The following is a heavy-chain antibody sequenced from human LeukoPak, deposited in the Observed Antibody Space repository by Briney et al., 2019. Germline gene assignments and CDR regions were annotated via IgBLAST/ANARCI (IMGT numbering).Heavy chain of an antibody. CDR1: GYTFTSYG. J-gene: IGHJ6*03. D-gene: IGHD3-10*01. Sequence: GASVKVSCKASGYTFTSYGISWVRQAPGQGLEWMGWISAYNGNTNYAQKLQGRVTMTTDTSTSTAYMGLRSLRSDDTAVYYCARGAMVRGIQYYMDVWGKGTTVTISS. CDR2: ISAYNGNT. V-gene: IGHV1-18*01. CDR3: ARGAMVRGIQYYMDV.